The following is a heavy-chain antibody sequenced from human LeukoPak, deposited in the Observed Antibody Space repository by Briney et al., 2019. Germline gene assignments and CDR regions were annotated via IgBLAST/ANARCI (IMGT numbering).Heavy chain of an antibody. Sequence: SETLSLTCSVSGYSISSGYYWGWIRQPPGKGLEWIGSISHSGSTYYNPSLKSRVTISVDTSKNQFSLKLSSVTAADTAVYYCARGGVVLMYDYWGQGTLVTVSS. CDR1: GYSISSGYY. V-gene: IGHV4-38-2*02. CDR3: ARGGVVLMYDY. D-gene: IGHD2-2*01. J-gene: IGHJ4*02. CDR2: ISHSGST.